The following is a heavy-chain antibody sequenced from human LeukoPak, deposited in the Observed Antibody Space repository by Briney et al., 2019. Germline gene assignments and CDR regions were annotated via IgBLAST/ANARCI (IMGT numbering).Heavy chain of an antibody. D-gene: IGHD6-19*01. CDR3: VRDLGISGWYAPPLGYFDS. CDR1: GYTFTGYY. J-gene: IGHJ4*02. V-gene: IGHV1-2*02. Sequence: ALVKVSCKASGYTFTGYYMHWVRQAPGQGLEWMGWINPNSGGTNYAQKFQDRVTMTRDTSISSTYMELSRLKSDDTAVYYCVRDLGISGWYAPPLGYFDSWGQGTLVTVSS. CDR2: INPNSGGT.